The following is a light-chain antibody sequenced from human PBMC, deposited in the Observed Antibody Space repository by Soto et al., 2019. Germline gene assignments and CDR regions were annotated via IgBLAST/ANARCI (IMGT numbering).Light chain of an antibody. Sequence: QSVLTQPRSVSGSPGQSVTISCTGTSSDVGGYNYVSWYQQHPGKAPKIMIDDVSKRPSGVPDRFSGSKSGNTASLTISGLQAEDEADYYCCSYAGSYAGVFGGGTQLTVL. CDR3: CSYAGSYAGV. CDR2: DVS. J-gene: IGLJ2*01. V-gene: IGLV2-11*01. CDR1: SSDVGGYNY.